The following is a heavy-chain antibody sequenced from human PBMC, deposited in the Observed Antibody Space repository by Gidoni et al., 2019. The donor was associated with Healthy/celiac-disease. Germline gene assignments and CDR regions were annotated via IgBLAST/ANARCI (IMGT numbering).Heavy chain of an antibody. CDR3: ARGREYSYGDYYYFDY. D-gene: IGHD5-18*01. CDR2: IIPIFGTA. J-gene: IGHJ4*02. CDR1: GGTFSSYA. V-gene: IGHV1-69*01. Sequence: QVQLVQSGAEVKKPGSSVKVSCKASGGTFSSYAIRWGRQAPGQGLAWMGGIIPIFGTAHYAHKFQGRVTITADESTSTAYMELSSLRSEDTAVYYCARGREYSYGDYYYFDYWGQGTLVTVSS.